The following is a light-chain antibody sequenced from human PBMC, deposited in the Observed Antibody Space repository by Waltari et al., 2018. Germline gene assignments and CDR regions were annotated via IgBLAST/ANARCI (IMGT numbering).Light chain of an antibody. J-gene: IGKJ2*01. CDR3: QQYGSSVLYT. CDR1: QSLTKRY. CDR2: GAS. V-gene: IGKV3-20*01. Sequence: VLTQSPGTLSLSPGERATLSCRASQSLTKRYLAWDQQKPGQAPRLLIYGASSRAAVIPDRFSGSGSGTDFTLTISRLEPEDFAVYYCQQYGSSVLYTFGQGTKLEIK.